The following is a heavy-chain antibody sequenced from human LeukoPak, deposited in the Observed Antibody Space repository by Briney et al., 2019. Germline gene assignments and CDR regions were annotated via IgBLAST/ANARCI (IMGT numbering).Heavy chain of an antibody. V-gene: IGHV3-30*04. Sequence: GGSLRLSCAASGFTFSSYVMHWVRQVPGKGLEWVAVISYDGSNKYYADSVKGRFTISRDNSKNTLYLQMNSLRAEDTAVYYCAKGVRGVIIISFHFDYWGQGTLVTVSS. J-gene: IGHJ4*02. CDR3: AKGVRGVIIISFHFDY. D-gene: IGHD3-10*01. CDR2: ISYDGSNK. CDR1: GFTFSSYV.